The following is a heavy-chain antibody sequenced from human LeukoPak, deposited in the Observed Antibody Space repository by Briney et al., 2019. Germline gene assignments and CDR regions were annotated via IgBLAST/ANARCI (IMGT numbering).Heavy chain of an antibody. V-gene: IGHV3-7*03. CDR2: IKRDGSEK. CDR1: GFTFSSYW. D-gene: IGHD4-17*01. Sequence: PGGSLRLSCAASGFTFSSYWMTWVRQAPGKGLEWVANIKRDGSEKNYVDSVKGRFTISRDNAKNSLFLQMNSLRVEDTAVYYCASSDYGEFDYWGQGTLVTASS. J-gene: IGHJ4*02. CDR3: ASSDYGEFDY.